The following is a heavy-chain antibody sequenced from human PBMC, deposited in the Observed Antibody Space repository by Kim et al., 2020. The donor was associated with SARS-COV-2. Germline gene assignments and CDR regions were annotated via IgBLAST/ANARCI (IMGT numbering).Heavy chain of an antibody. J-gene: IGHJ4*02. V-gene: IGHV3-21*01. CDR3: ASGWRLLRFGDY. CDR2: ISSSSSYI. Sequence: GGSLRLSCAASGFTFSSYSMNWVRQAPGKGLEWVSSISSSSSYIYYADSVKGRFTISRDNAKNSLYLQMNSLRAEDTAVYYCASGWRLLRFGDYWGQGTLVTVSS. CDR1: GFTFSSYS. D-gene: IGHD1-26*01.